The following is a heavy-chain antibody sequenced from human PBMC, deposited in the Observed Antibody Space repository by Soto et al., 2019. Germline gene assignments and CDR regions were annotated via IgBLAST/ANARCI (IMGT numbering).Heavy chain of an antibody. CDR2: SRDKAQGYST. J-gene: IGHJ4*02. CDR3: STRITIFRGVISTTREF. V-gene: IGHV3-72*01. Sequence: GGSLRLSCAGSGFTLSDHYIDWVRQAPGKGLEWVGRSRDKAQGYSTAYAASVKGRFTTSRDESKNSVYLQMNSLKTEDTAVYYCSTRITIFRGVISTTREFWGQGTLVTVSS. CDR1: GFTLSDHY. D-gene: IGHD3-10*01.